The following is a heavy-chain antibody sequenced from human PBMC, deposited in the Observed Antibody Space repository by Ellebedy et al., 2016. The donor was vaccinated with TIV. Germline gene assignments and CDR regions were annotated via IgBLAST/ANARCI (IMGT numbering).Heavy chain of an antibody. CDR3: ARGHDILTGYPD. J-gene: IGHJ4*02. CDR1: GYTFTSYG. Sequence: ASVKVSXXASGYTFTSYGISWVRQAPGQGLEWMGWISAYNGNTNYAQKLQGRVTMTTDTSTSTAYMELRSLRSDDTVVYYCARGHDILTGYPDWGQGTLVTVSS. D-gene: IGHD3-9*01. V-gene: IGHV1-18*01. CDR2: ISAYNGNT.